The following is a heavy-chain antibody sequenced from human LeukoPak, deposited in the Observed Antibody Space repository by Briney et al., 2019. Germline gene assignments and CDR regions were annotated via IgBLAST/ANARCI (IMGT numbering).Heavy chain of an antibody. Sequence: GASVKVSCKASGYTFTGYYMHWVRQAPGQGVEWMGWINPNSGGTNYAQKFQGWVTMTRDTSISTAYMELSRLRSDDTAVYYCARGTDIRITVVRGFGIDPWGQGTLVTVSS. V-gene: IGHV1-2*04. D-gene: IGHD3-10*01. CDR1: GYTFTGYY. CDR3: ARGTDIRITVVRGFGIDP. J-gene: IGHJ5*02. CDR2: INPNSGGT.